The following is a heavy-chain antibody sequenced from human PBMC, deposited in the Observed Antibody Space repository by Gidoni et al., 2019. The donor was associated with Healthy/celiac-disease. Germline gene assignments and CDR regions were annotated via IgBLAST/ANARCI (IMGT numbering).Heavy chain of an antibody. V-gene: IGHV4-59*01. CDR3: ARSQVEASYYYDSSGYYLAAFDI. J-gene: IGHJ3*02. CDR2: IYYSGST. D-gene: IGHD3-22*01. CDR1: GGSISSYY. Sequence: QVQLQESGPGLVKPSETLSLTCTVSGGSISSYYWRWIRQLPGKGLDGIGYIYYSGSTNYNPSLKSRVPISVDTSKNQFSLKLSSVTAADTAVYYCARSQVEASYYYDSSGYYLAAFDIWGQGTMVTVSS.